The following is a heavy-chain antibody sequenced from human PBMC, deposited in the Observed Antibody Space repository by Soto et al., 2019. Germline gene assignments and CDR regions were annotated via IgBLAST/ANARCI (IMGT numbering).Heavy chain of an antibody. CDR3: TTDPAKSPTTVTTSRFDY. V-gene: IGHV3-15*01. D-gene: IGHD4-17*01. Sequence: GGSLRLSCAASGFTFSNAWMSWVRQAPGKGLEWVGRIKSKTDGGTTDYAAPVKGRFTISRDDSKNTLYLQMNSLKTEDTAVYYCTTDPAKSPTTVTTSRFDYWGQGTLVTVSS. J-gene: IGHJ4*02. CDR1: GFTFSNAW. CDR2: IKSKTDGGTT.